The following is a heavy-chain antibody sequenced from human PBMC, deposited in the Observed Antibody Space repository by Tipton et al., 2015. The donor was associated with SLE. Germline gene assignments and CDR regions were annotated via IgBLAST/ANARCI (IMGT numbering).Heavy chain of an antibody. V-gene: IGHV4-59*01. J-gene: IGHJ6*02. CDR2: IYYSGST. CDR3: ARDRVAVATYYGMDV. Sequence: LSLTCTVSGGSISSYYWSWIRQPPGKGLVWIGYIYYSGSTHYNPSLKSRVTISVDTSKNQFSLKLSSVTAADTAVYYCARDRVAVATYYGMDVWGQGTTVTVSS. CDR1: GGSISSYY. D-gene: IGHD6-19*01.